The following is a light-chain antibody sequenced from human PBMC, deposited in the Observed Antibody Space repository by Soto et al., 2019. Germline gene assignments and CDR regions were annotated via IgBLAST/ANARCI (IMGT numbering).Light chain of an antibody. CDR1: QSIKSW. CDR2: EAS. J-gene: IGKJ1*01. Sequence: DITITQSPSTLSASVGDRVSITFRASQSIKSWLAWYQQKPGKAPKLLIYEASSLESGVPSRFGGSGSGTEFTLTISSLQPDDFATYYCQQYNTYSWTFGQGTKVDIK. V-gene: IGKV1-5*03. CDR3: QQYNTYSWT.